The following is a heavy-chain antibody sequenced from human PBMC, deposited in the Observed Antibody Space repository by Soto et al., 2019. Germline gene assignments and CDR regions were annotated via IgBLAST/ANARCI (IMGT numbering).Heavy chain of an antibody. V-gene: IGHV3-30-3*01. CDR3: ARVPYSGYRLIPYYFDY. J-gene: IGHJ4*02. D-gene: IGHD5-12*01. Sequence: GGSLRLSCAASGFTFSSYAMHWVRQAPGKGLEWVAVISYDGSNKYYADSVKGRFTISRDNSKNTLYLQMNSLRAEDTAVYYCARVPYSGYRLIPYYFDYWGQGTLVTVSS. CDR1: GFTFSSYA. CDR2: ISYDGSNK.